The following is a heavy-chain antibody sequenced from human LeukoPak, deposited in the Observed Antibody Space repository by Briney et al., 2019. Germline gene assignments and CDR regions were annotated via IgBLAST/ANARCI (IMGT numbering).Heavy chain of an antibody. J-gene: IGHJ5*02. D-gene: IGHD6-19*01. CDR1: GFTFSDYY. CDR3: AKDPYSSGPYNWFDP. V-gene: IGHV3-11*01. CDR2: ISSSGSTI. Sequence: GGSLRLSCAASGFTFSDYYMTWIRQAPGKGLEWVSKISSSGSTIYYADSVKGRFTISRDNAKNSLYLQMNSLRAEDTAVYYCAKDPYSSGPYNWFDPWGQGTLVTVSS.